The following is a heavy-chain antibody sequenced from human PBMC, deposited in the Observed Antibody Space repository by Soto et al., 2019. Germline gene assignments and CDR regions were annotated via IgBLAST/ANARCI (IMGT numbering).Heavy chain of an antibody. J-gene: IGHJ4*02. Sequence: QVQLVESGGGLVKPRGSLRLSCAASGFSLSDYYVSWIRQAPGEGLEWVSYISSSGTTTHYADSVKGRFTISKDNAKNSLYLQMNSLRAEDTAVYYCARVRGDSSGSYYFAYWGQGTLVTVSS. CDR2: ISSSGTTT. D-gene: IGHD3-22*01. CDR1: GFSLSDYY. CDR3: ARVRGDSSGSYYFAY. V-gene: IGHV3-11*01.